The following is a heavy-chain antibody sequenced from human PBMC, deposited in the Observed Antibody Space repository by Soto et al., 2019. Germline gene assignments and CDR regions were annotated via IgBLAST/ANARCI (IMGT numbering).Heavy chain of an antibody. CDR1: GYTFTSYH. D-gene: IGHD6-19*01. J-gene: IGHJ6*02. Sequence: ASVKVSCKASGYTFTSYHMHWVRQAPGQGLEWMGIINPSGGSTSYAQKFQGRVTMTRDTSTSTVYMELSSLRSEDTAVYYCARDISSGWYYYYYGMDVWGQGTTVTVSS. CDR2: INPSGGST. V-gene: IGHV1-46*01. CDR3: ARDISSGWYYYYYGMDV.